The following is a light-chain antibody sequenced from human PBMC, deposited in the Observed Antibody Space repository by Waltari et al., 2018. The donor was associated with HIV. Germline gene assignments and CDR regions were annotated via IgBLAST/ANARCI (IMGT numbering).Light chain of an antibody. J-gene: IGLJ2*01. CDR3: GTWDSSLNAVL. CDR2: DHN. CDR1: NSNIGNNF. Sequence: QSVLTQPPSVSAAPGQKVTISCSGSNSNIGNNFVSWFQQLPGIAPKLLMDDHNKRPSGIPGRFSASKSGTSATLGITGLQTGDEADYYCGTWDSSLNAVLFGGGTKLTVL. V-gene: IGLV1-51*01.